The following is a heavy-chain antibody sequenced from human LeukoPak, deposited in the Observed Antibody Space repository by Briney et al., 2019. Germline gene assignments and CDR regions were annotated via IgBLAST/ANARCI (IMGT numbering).Heavy chain of an antibody. V-gene: IGHV4-30-2*01. D-gene: IGHD4-17*01. CDR2: IYHSGST. CDR3: ARDGDYGDYDY. J-gene: IGHJ4*02. Sequence: SQTLSLTCTVSGGSISSGGYYWSWIRQPPGKGLEWIGYIYHSGSTYYNPSLKSRVTISVDTSKNQFSLKLRSVTAADTAVYYCARDGDYGDYDYWGQGTLVTVSS. CDR1: GGSISSGGYY.